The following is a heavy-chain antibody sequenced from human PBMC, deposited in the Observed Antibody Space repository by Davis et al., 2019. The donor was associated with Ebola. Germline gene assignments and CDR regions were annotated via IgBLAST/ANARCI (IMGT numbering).Heavy chain of an antibody. CDR3: ISTSPSHIDY. D-gene: IGHD2-2*01. V-gene: IGHV3-73*01. CDR2: IRSKANSYAT. J-gene: IGHJ4*02. Sequence: GESLKISCAASGFTFSSYAMSWVRQASGKGLEWVGRIRSKANSYATAYAASVKGRFTISRDDSKNTAYLQMNSLKTEDTAVYYCISTSPSHIDYWGQGTLVTVSS. CDR1: GFTFSSYA.